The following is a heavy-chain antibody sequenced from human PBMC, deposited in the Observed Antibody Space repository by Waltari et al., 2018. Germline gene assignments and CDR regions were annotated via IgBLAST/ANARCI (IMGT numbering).Heavy chain of an antibody. J-gene: IGHJ6*02. CDR1: GFTLGNYG. CDR2: KQYDGSIK. CDR3: AREYSRICFHALDG. D-gene: IGHD6-13*01. V-gene: IGHV3-33*05. Sequence: QVHVVESGGGVVQPGGSLRLSCAASGFTLGNYGMHWVRQAPGKGLEWGAVKQYDGSIKNYADSVKGRFTISRENSKNTLYLEMKSLRAEDTAVYYCAREYSRICFHALDGWGQGTAVTVSS.